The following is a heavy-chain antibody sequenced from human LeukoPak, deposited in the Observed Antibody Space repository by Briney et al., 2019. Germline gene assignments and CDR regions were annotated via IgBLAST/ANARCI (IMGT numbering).Heavy chain of an antibody. V-gene: IGHV1-46*01. CDR2: IYPRDGST. D-gene: IGHD3-9*01. Sequence: ASVKVSCKASGYTFTSNYIHWVRQAPGQGLEWMGMIYPRDGSTSYAQKFQGRVTVTRDTSTSTVHMELSGLRSEDTAVYYCAKESLTGPLFDYWGQGTLVTVSS. CDR3: AKESLTGPLFDY. J-gene: IGHJ4*02. CDR1: GYTFTSNY.